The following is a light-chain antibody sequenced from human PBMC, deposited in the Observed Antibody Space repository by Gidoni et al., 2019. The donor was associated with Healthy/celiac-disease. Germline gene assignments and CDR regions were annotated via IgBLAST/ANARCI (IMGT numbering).Light chain of an antibody. CDR3: QQYNSYTIT. V-gene: IGKV1-5*03. CDR2: TAS. Sequence: DIQMTQSPSTLSASVGDRVTITCRASQSISSWLDWYQQKPGKAPKLLIYTASSLESGVPSRFSGSGSGTEFTLTISSLQPDDFATYYCQQYNSYTITFXPXTKVXIK. J-gene: IGKJ3*01. CDR1: QSISSW.